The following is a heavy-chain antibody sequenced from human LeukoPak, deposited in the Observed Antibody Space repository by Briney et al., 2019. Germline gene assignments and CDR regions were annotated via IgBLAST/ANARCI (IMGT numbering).Heavy chain of an antibody. J-gene: IGHJ4*02. Sequence: ASVKVSCKASGYIFTSYYIHWVRQAPGQGLEWMGLINPSGGRTNYAQKFQGRVTMTRDMSTSTVYMELSSLRSDDTAVYYCARVYGSGSPTQHWGQGTLVTVSS. CDR3: ARVYGSGSPTQH. CDR2: INPSGGRT. CDR1: GYIFTSYY. V-gene: IGHV1-46*01. D-gene: IGHD3-10*01.